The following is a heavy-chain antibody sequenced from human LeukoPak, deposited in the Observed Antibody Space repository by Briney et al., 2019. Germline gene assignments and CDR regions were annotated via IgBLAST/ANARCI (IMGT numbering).Heavy chain of an antibody. Sequence: KASETLSLTCTVSGGSISSSSYYWGWIRQPPGKGLEWIGSIYYSGSTYYNPSLKSRVTISVDTSKNQFSLKLSSVTAADTAVYYCAGRITIFGVVITEFDYWGQGTLVTVSS. CDR3: AGRITIFGVVITEFDY. V-gene: IGHV4-39*01. D-gene: IGHD3-3*01. J-gene: IGHJ4*02. CDR1: GGSISSSSYY. CDR2: IYYSGST.